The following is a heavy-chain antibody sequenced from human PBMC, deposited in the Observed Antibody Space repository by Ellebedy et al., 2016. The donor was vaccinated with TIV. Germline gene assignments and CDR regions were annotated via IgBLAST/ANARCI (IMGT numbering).Heavy chain of an antibody. J-gene: IGHJ3*02. Sequence: SVKVSCXASGGTFSSYAISWVRQAPGQGLEWMGRITPILGIANYAQKFQGRVTITADKSTSTAYMELSSLRSEDTAVYYCARDPAVTNDAFDIWGQGTMVTVSS. V-gene: IGHV1-69*04. CDR1: GGTFSSYA. CDR3: ARDPAVTNDAFDI. CDR2: ITPILGIA. D-gene: IGHD4-17*01.